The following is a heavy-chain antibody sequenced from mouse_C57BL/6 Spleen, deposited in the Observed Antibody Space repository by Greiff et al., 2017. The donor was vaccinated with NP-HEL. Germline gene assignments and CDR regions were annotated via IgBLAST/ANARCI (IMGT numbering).Heavy chain of an antibody. D-gene: IGHD1-1*01. V-gene: IGHV1-22*01. J-gene: IGHJ1*03. CDR3: ARRGTTDFDV. CDR2: INPNNGGT. Sequence: EVQLQQSGPELVKPGASVKMSCKASGYTFTDYNMHWVKQSPGQSLEWIGYINPNNGGTSYNQKFKGKATLTVNKSSSTAYMELRSLTSEDSAVYYCARRGTTDFDVWGTGTTVTVSS. CDR1: GYTFTDYN.